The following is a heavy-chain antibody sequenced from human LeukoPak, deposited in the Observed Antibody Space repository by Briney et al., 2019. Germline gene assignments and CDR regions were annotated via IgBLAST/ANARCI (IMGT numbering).Heavy chain of an antibody. D-gene: IGHD3-3*01. CDR2: IRYDGSNK. Sequence: GGSLRLSCAASGFTFSSYGMHWVRQAPGKGLEWVAFIRYDGSNKYYADSVKGRFTISRDNSKNTLYLQMNSLRAEDTAVYYCAKDREYTIFGVVTLDYWGQGTLVTVSS. CDR3: AKDREYTIFGVVTLDY. V-gene: IGHV3-30*02. J-gene: IGHJ4*02. CDR1: GFTFSSYG.